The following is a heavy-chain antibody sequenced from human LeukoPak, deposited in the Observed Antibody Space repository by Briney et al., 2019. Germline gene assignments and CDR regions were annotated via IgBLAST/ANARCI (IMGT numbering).Heavy chain of an antibody. Sequence: GGSLRLSCAASGFTFSSYSMNWVRQAPGKGLEWVSSISSSSSYIYYADSVKGRFTISRDNAKDSLYLQMNSLRAEDTAVYYCARDQWLEIYYYYSMDVWGQGTTVTVSS. CDR1: GFTFSSYS. D-gene: IGHD6-19*01. J-gene: IGHJ6*02. CDR3: ARDQWLEIYYYYSMDV. CDR2: ISSSSSYI. V-gene: IGHV3-21*01.